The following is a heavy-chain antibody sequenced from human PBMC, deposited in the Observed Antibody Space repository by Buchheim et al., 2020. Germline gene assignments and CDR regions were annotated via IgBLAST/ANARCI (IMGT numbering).Heavy chain of an antibody. V-gene: IGHV3-23*04. CDR1: GFSLTTYG. J-gene: IGHJ4*02. D-gene: IGHD6-19*01. CDR2: INGDAT. CDR3: GKESLSRGWYTIEH. Sequence: DVQLVESGGGLVQPEGSLRLSCAASGFSLTTYGMSWVRQAPGKGLEWVPAINGDATYHADSVKGRFTTSIDRSKNTVYLQVNSLRADDTAVYYCGKESLSRGWYTIEHWGQGTL.